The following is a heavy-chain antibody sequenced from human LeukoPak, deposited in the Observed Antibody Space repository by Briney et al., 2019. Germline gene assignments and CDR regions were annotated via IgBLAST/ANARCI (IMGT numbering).Heavy chain of an antibody. CDR3: ARDPDYYDSSGYYYENWFDP. J-gene: IGHJ5*02. CDR2: INTQSGDT. V-gene: IGHV1-18*01. Sequence: GASVKVSCRGLGYTFTNYGISWIRQAPGQKLEWMGWINTQSGDTKFAQNIQGRVTMTTDTSTSTAYMELRSLRSDDTAVYYCARDPDYYDSSGYYYENWFDPWGQGTLVTVSS. CDR1: GYTFTNYG. D-gene: IGHD3-22*01.